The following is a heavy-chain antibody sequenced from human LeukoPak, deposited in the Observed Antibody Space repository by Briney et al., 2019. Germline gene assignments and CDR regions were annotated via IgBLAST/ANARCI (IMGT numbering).Heavy chain of an antibody. CDR3: SSDRVLGSGSLDA. V-gene: IGHV3-74*01. D-gene: IGHD3-10*01. CDR2: IRGDGNDA. Sequence: PGGSLRLSCAASGFTFSSDWMHWVRQAPGKGLVWVSRIRGDGNDATYADSVKGRFTVSRDNARSTLFLQMNRLTADDTAVYYCSSDRVLGSGSLDAWGQGTLVSVSS. CDR1: GFTFSSDW. J-gene: IGHJ5*02.